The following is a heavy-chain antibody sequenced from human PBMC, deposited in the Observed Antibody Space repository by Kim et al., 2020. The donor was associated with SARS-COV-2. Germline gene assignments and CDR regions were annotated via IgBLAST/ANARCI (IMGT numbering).Heavy chain of an antibody. CDR3: ARTVDTAMVAFDI. J-gene: IGHJ3*02. V-gene: IGHV4-4*09. Sequence: YSPSLKSRVTISVDTSKTQFSLKLSSVTAADTAVYYCARTVDTAMVAFDIWGQGTMVTVSS. D-gene: IGHD5-18*01.